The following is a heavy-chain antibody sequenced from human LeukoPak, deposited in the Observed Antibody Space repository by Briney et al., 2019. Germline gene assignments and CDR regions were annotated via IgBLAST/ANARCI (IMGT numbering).Heavy chain of an antibody. CDR3: ARRGYCSGGSCYGLYYYYGMDV. V-gene: IGHV1-46*01. CDR1: GYTFTSYY. Sequence: ASVKVSCKASGYTFTSYYMHWVRQAPGQGLEWMGIINPSGGSTSYAQKFQGRVTMTRDTSTSTVYMELSSLRSEDTAVYYCARRGYCSGGSCYGLYYYYGMDVRGQGTTVTVSS. D-gene: IGHD2-15*01. J-gene: IGHJ6*02. CDR2: INPSGGST.